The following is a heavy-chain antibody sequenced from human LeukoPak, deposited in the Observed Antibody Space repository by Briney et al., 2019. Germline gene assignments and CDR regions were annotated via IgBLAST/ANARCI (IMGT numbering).Heavy chain of an antibody. D-gene: IGHD4-17*01. V-gene: IGHV5-10-1*01. Sequence: GESLKISCKTSGYSFTNYWIIWVRQVPGEGLEWMGRVDPRDSQSNYSPSFQGHVTISTDNSITTAYLQWSSLRASDTAMYYCAAYGDNPHYWGQGTQVTVSS. CDR1: GYSFTNYW. J-gene: IGHJ4*02. CDR2: VDPRDSQS. CDR3: AAYGDNPHY.